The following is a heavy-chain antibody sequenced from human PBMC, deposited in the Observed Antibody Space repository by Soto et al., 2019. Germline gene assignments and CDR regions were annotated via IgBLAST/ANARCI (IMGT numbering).Heavy chain of an antibody. Sequence: QVQLVQSGAEVKKPGASVKVSCNASGYTFTSYDINWVRQATGQGLEWMGWMNPNSGNTDYAQKFQGRVTMTRNTSISTAYMELSSLRSEDTAVYYCARERAAAGAGWFDPWGQGTLVTVSS. V-gene: IGHV1-8*01. CDR1: GYTFTSYD. CDR3: ARERAAAGAGWFDP. J-gene: IGHJ5*02. CDR2: MNPNSGNT. D-gene: IGHD6-13*01.